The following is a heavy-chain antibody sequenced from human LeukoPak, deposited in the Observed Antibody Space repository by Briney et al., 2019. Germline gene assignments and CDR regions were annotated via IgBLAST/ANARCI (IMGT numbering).Heavy chain of an antibody. V-gene: IGHV3-72*01. J-gene: IGHJ3*02. D-gene: IGHD1-1*01. Sequence: GGSLRLSCAVSGFTFSDHRMDWVRQVPGKGLQWVGRSTDKLYSYTTEYAASVKGRFTISRADSENSLYLQMNSLKTEDTAVYYCVSACGTRGYDIWGQGTMVTVSS. CDR2: STDKLYSYTT. CDR3: VSACGTRGYDI. CDR1: GFTFSDHR.